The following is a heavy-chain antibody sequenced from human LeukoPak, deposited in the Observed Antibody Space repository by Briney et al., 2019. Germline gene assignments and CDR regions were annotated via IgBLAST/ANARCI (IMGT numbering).Heavy chain of an antibody. V-gene: IGHV3-21*01. CDR2: ISSSSSYI. CDR1: GFTFSSYS. D-gene: IGHD1-26*01. J-gene: IGHJ4*02. CDR3: ARSQWELPGDFDY. Sequence: GGSLRLSCAASGFTFSSYSMNWVRQAPGKGLEGVSSISSSSSYIYYADSVKGRFTISRDNAKNSLYLQMNSLRAEDTAVYYCARSQWELPGDFDYWGQGTLVTVSS.